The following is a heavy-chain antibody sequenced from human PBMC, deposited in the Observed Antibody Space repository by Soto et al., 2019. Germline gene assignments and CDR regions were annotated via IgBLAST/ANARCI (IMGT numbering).Heavy chain of an antibody. CDR1: GFTFSSYG. CDR3: ARLAIDVEQLLPPAAYYYYGMDV. V-gene: IGHV3-33*01. J-gene: IGHJ6*02. Sequence: GGSLRLSCAASGFTFSSYGMHWVRQAPGKGLEWVAVIWYDGSNKYYADSVKGRFTISRDNSKNTLYLQMNSLRAEDTAVYYCARLAIDVEQLLPPAAYYYYGMDVWGQGTTVTVSS. CDR2: IWYDGSNK. D-gene: IGHD3-10*01.